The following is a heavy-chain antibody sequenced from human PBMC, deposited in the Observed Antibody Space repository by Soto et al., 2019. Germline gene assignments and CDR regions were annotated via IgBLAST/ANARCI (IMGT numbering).Heavy chain of an antibody. J-gene: IGHJ6*02. CDR3: ARRSFPYRVDYSMDV. CDR1: GGTFSSYA. D-gene: IGHD5-12*01. Sequence: QVQLVQSGAEVKRPGSSVKVSCKASGGTFSSYAINWVRQAPGQGLEWVGGIIPSYGAASYAQKSVGRVTITADEPTNTASMELGRLTSAGTAVYFCARRSFPYRVDYSMDVWGQGTTVTVSS. CDR2: IIPSYGAA. V-gene: IGHV1-69*01.